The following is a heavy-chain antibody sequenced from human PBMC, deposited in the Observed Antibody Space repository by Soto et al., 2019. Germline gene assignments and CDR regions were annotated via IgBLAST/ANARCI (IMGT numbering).Heavy chain of an antibody. CDR3: TIKQYLGGSYLWFDP. CDR2: IRSKAYGGTT. Sequence: GSLRLSCTASGFTFGDYAMSWFRQAPGKGLEWVGFIRSKAYGGTTEYAASVKGRFTISRDDSKSIAYLQMNSLKTEDTAVYYCTIKQYLGGSYLWFDPWGPGTLVTVS. J-gene: IGHJ5*02. D-gene: IGHD1-26*01. CDR1: GFTFGDYA. V-gene: IGHV3-49*03.